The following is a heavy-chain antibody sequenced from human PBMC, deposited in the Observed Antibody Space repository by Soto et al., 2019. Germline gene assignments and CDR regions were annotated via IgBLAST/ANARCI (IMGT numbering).Heavy chain of an antibody. J-gene: IGHJ4*02. CDR3: AKGRIASRYSGIDY. D-gene: IGHD2-2*01. CDR1: GFTFNNYA. V-gene: IGHV3-23*01. Sequence: GGSLRLSCATYGFTFNNYAMSWVRQAPGKGLDWVSAISGSADSTSYADSVKGRFTISRDNSKNTLYLQMNSLRVEDTAVYFCAKGRIASRYSGIDYWGRGTLVTVSS. CDR2: ISGSADST.